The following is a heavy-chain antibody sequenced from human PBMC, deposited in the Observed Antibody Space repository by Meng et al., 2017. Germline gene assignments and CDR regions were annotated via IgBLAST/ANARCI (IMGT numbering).Heavy chain of an antibody. Sequence: ITFKESGPPSVKPHPTPTLTCSFSGFSLSTSGVGVGWIRQPPGKALEWLALIYWNDDKRYSPSLKSRLTITKDTSKNQVVLTMTNMDPVDTATYYCAHIPYGSSWYEYFQHWGQGTLVTVSS. CDR2: IYWNDDK. D-gene: IGHD6-13*01. CDR1: GFSLSTSGVG. J-gene: IGHJ1*01. V-gene: IGHV2-5*01. CDR3: AHIPYGSSWYEYFQH.